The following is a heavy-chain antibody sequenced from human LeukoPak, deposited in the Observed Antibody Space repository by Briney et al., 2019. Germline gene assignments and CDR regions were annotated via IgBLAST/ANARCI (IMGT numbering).Heavy chain of an antibody. D-gene: IGHD2-15*01. CDR2: INCDGSRT. J-gene: IGHJ3*02. CDR3: ARDTSPSSRRIYFDAFDM. CDR1: AFTFRSDW. V-gene: IGHV3-7*01. Sequence: GGSLRLSCATSAFTFRSDWMTWVRQAPGRGLEWVANINCDGSRTHYAGSLKGRFTISRDNTENYLFLYLNNLSAEDTAMYYCARDTSPSSRRIYFDAFDMWGQGKMVTVSS.